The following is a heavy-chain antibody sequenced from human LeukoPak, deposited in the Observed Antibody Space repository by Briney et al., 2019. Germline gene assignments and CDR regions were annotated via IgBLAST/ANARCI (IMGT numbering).Heavy chain of an antibody. D-gene: IGHD3-22*01. J-gene: IGHJ4*02. CDR2: ISGSGGST. CDR1: GFTFSSYA. Sequence: PGGSLRLXCAASGFTFSSYAMSWVRQAPGKGLEWVSAISGSGGSTYYADSVKGRFTISRDNSKNTLYLQMNSLRAEDTAVYYCARQSNYYDSSGYYSPFDYWGQGSLVTVSS. V-gene: IGHV3-23*01. CDR3: ARQSNYYDSSGYYSPFDY.